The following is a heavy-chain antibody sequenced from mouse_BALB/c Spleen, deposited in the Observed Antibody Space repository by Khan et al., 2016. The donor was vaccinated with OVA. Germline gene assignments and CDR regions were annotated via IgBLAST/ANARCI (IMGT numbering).Heavy chain of an antibody. J-gene: IGHJ2*01. V-gene: IGHV3-2*02. D-gene: IGHD1-1*01. CDR1: GYSITSDYA. Sequence: EVQLQESGPGLVKPSQSLSLTCTVTGYSITSDYAWNWIRQFPGNKLEWMGYISYSGRTSYNPSLKSRISITRDTSKNQFFLQLNSVTTEDTATSYCAISVTITTVVATDFDYWGQGTTLTVSS. CDR3: AISVTITTVVATDFDY. CDR2: ISYSGRT.